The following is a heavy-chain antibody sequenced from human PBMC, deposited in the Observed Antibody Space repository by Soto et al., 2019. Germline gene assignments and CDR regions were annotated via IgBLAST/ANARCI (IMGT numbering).Heavy chain of an antibody. CDR2: ISSSSSYI. Sequence: EVQLVESGGGLVKPGGSLRLSCAASGFTFSSYSMNWVRQAPGKGLEWVSSISSSSSYIYYADSMKGRFTISRDNAKNSVYLQMNSLRAEDTAVYYCARGYSSRWYGGWGDYWGQGTLVTVSS. CDR3: ARGYSSRWYGGWGDY. D-gene: IGHD6-13*01. V-gene: IGHV3-21*01. CDR1: GFTFSSYS. J-gene: IGHJ4*02.